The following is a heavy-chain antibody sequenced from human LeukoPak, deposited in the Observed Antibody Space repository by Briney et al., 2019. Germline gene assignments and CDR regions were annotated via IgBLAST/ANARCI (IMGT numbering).Heavy chain of an antibody. CDR2: IYRSGST. V-gene: IGHV4-38-2*02. CDR1: GYSINSGYY. D-gene: IGHD2-2*01. J-gene: IGHJ6*03. Sequence: SETLSLTCTVSGYSINSGYYWVWIRQPPGKGLEWIGSIYRSGSTNYNPSLKSRVTISVDTSKNQFSLKVSSVTAADAAVYYCARGDCSGSICYSPMDVWGTGTTVTVSS. CDR3: ARGDCSGSICYSPMDV.